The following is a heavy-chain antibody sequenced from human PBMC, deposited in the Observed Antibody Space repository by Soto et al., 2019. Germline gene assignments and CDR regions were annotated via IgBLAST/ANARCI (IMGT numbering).Heavy chain of an antibody. V-gene: IGHV3-23*01. J-gene: IGHJ4*02. CDR2: ISGSGGST. CDR3: AKSYDFWSGYKD. CDR1: GFTFSSYA. Sequence: EVQLLESGGGLVQPEGSLRLSCAASGFTFSSYAMSWVRQAPGKGLEWVSAISGSGGSTYYADSVKGRFTISRDNSKNTLYLQMNSLRAEDTAVYYCAKSYDFWSGYKDWGQGTLVTVSS. D-gene: IGHD3-3*01.